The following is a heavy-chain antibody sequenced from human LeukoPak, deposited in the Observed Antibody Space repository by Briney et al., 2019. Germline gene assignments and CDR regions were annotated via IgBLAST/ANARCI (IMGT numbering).Heavy chain of an antibody. V-gene: IGHV4-39*01. D-gene: IGHD3-22*01. CDR2: IYYSGST. J-gene: IGHJ4*02. Sequence: KPSETLSLTCTVSGGSISSSTYYWGWIRQPPGMGLEWIGSIYYSGSTDYNPSLKSRVTISVDTSRTQFSLKLSSVTAADTAVYYCARGQKIVVSLTGRSYYFDYWGQGTLATVSS. CDR1: GGSISSSTYY. CDR3: ARGQKIVVSLTGRSYYFDY.